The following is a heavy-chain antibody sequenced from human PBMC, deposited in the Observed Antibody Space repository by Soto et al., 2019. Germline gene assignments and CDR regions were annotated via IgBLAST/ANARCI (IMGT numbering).Heavy chain of an antibody. J-gene: IGHJ3*02. CDR2: INAGNGNT. CDR3: ATSMVRGVIVAFDI. D-gene: IGHD3-10*01. V-gene: IGHV1-3*01. CDR1: GYTFTSYA. Sequence: ASVKVSCKASGYTFTSYAMHWVRQAPGQRLEWMGWINAGNGNTKYSQKFQGRVTITRDTSASTAYMELSSLRSEDTAVYYCATSMVRGVIVAFDIWGQGTMVTVSS.